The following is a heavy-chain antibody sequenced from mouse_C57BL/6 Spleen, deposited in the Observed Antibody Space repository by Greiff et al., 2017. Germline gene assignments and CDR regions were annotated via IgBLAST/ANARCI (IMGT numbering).Heavy chain of an antibody. CDR3: ARDSNYDYYAMDY. J-gene: IGHJ4*01. CDR2: IYPGDGDT. CDR1: GYAFSSYW. D-gene: IGHD2-5*01. V-gene: IGHV1-80*01. Sequence: VQLQQSGAELVKPGASVKISCKASGYAFSSYWMNWVKQRPGKGLEWIGQIYPGDGDTNYNGKFKGKATLTADKSSSTAYMQLSSLTSEDSAVYFWARDSNYDYYAMDYWGQGTSVTVSS.